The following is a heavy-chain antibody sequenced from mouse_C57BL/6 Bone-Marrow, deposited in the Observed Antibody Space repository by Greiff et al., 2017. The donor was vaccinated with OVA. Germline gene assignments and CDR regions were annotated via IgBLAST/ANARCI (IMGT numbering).Heavy chain of an antibody. CDR2: IDPANGNT. Sequence: EVQLQQSVAELVRPGASVKLSCTASGFNIKNTYMHWVKQRPEQGLEWIGRIDPANGNTKYAPKFQGKATITAATSSNTAYLQLSSLTSEDTAIYYGAIDDGYFWYFDVGGTGTTVTVSA. D-gene: IGHD2-3*01. V-gene: IGHV14-3*01. CDR1: GFNIKNTY. CDR3: AIDDGYFWYFDV. J-gene: IGHJ1*03.